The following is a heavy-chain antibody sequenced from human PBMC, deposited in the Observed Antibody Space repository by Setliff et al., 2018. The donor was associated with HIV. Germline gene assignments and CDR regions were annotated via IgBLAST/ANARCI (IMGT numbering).Heavy chain of an antibody. D-gene: IGHD3-22*01. CDR2: ISSSGSP. V-gene: IGHV4-39*07. CDR3: ARDPHYFDRSGYYSYFYFDY. Sequence: SETLSLPCTVSGGSMTSSNYYWGCIRQSPGRGLEWIGSISSSGSPTYHPSLRSRLTVSAATSKDQFSLKVKSVTAAYTAIYYCARDPHYFDRSGYYSYFYFDYWG. CDR1: GGSMTSSNYY. J-gene: IGHJ4*01.